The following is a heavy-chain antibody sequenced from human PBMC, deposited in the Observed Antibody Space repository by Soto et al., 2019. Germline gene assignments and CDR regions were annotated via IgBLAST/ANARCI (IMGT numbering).Heavy chain of an antibody. CDR2: IYYSGST. Sequence: TSETLSLTCTVSGGSISSYYWSWIRQPPGKGLEWIGYIYYSGSTNYNPSLKSRVTISVDTSKNQFSLKLSSVTAADTAVYYCASSDIVATAGGYYFDYWGQGTLVTVSS. J-gene: IGHJ4*02. CDR3: ASSDIVATAGGYYFDY. CDR1: GGSISSYY. V-gene: IGHV4-59*08. D-gene: IGHD5-12*01.